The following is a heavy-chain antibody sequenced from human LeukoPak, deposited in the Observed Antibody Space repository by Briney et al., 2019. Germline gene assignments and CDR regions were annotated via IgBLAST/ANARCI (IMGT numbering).Heavy chain of an antibody. CDR3: ARADDSSGYYLTAFDI. D-gene: IGHD3-22*01. J-gene: IGHJ3*02. Sequence: ASVKVSCKASGYTFTGYYMHWVRRAPGQGLEWMGWINPNSGGTNYAQKFQGRVTMTRDTSISTAYMELSRLRSDDTAVYYCARADDSSGYYLTAFDIWGQGTMVTVSS. CDR2: INPNSGGT. CDR1: GYTFTGYY. V-gene: IGHV1-2*02.